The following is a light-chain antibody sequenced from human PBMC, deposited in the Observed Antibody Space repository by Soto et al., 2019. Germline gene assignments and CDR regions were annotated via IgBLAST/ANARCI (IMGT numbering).Light chain of an antibody. CDR1: SSDVGSYNL. V-gene: IGLV2-23*03. J-gene: IGLJ2*01. CDR3: CSYAVGGTFV. Sequence: QSALTQPASVSGSPGQSITISFTGTSSDVGSYNLVSWYQQHPGKAPKLMIYDGSKRPSGVSNRFSGSKSGNTASLTISGLQAEYEADYYCCSYAVGGTFVFGGGAKVTVL. CDR2: DGS.